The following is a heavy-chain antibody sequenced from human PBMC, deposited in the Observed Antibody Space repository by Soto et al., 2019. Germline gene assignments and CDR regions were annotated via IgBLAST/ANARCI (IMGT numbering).Heavy chain of an antibody. CDR2: IYYSGST. D-gene: IGHD5-12*01. CDR3: ARDWGDGYNYLDY. J-gene: IGHJ4*02. Sequence: SETLSLTCTVSGGSISSGDYYWSWIRQPPGKGLEWIGYIYYSGSTYYNPSLKSRVTISVDTSKNQFSLKLSSVTAAETAVYYCARDWGDGYNYLDYWGQGTLVTVSS. V-gene: IGHV4-30-4*01. CDR1: GGSISSGDYY.